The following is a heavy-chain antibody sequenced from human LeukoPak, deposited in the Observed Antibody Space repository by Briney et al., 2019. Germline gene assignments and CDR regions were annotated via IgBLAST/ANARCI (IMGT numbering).Heavy chain of an antibody. V-gene: IGHV4-38-2*02. CDR3: AGNIVVVPYYYMDV. CDR1: AYSISSGYY. D-gene: IGHD2-2*01. J-gene: IGHJ6*03. CDR2: IYHSGST. Sequence: PSETLSLTCTVSAYSISSGYYWGWIRQPPGKGLEWIGSIYHSGSTYYNPSLKSRVTISVDTSKNQFSLKLSSVTAADTAVYCCAGNIVVVPYYYMDVWGKGTTVTVSS.